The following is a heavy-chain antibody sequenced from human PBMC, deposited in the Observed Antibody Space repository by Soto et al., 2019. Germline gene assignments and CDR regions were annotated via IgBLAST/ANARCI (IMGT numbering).Heavy chain of an antibody. CDR3: ARRDSSGWYYFDY. D-gene: IGHD6-19*01. J-gene: IGHJ4*02. Sequence: SETLSLTCTVSGGSISSTSSYWAWTRQPPGKGLEWVGSIYYLGNTYYNPSLGSRVTISVDTSKNQFSLKLSSVTAADTAVYYCARRDSSGWYYFDYWGQGTLVTSPQ. CDR2: IYYLGNT. CDR1: GGSISSTSSY. V-gene: IGHV4-39*07.